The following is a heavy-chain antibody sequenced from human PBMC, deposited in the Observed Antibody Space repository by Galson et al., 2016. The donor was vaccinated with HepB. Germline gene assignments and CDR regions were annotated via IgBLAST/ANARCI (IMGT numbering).Heavy chain of an antibody. V-gene: IGHV1-18*01. D-gene: IGHD3-10*01. CDR1: GYKFSSFG. J-gene: IGHJ4*02. CDR3: ARDARTPRRVVLNDY. Sequence: SVKVSCKAFGYKFSSFGISWVRQAPGQGLEWMGRISGYNGDTHYAQKFEDRVIMTLDSSTNTVFLEMRRLKFDDAALYFCARDARTPRRVVLNDYGGRGTLVTVAS. CDR2: ISGYNGDT.